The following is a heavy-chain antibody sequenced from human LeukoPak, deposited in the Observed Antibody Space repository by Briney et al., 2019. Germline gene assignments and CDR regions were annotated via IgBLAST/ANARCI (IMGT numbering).Heavy chain of an antibody. D-gene: IGHD1-7*01. CDR1: GFTFSSYS. CDR2: ISSSSSYI. V-gene: IGHV3-21*01. J-gene: IGHJ4*02. Sequence: GGSLRLPCAASGFTFSSYSMNWVRQAPGKGLEWVSSISSSSSYIYYADSVKGRFTISRDNAKNSLYLQMNSLRAEDTAVYYCARESGELRGYFDYWGQGTLVTVSS. CDR3: ARESGELRGYFDY.